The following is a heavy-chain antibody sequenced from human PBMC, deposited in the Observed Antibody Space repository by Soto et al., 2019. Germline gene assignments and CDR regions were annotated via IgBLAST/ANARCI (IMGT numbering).Heavy chain of an antibody. J-gene: IGHJ5*02. CDR2: VHYSGST. CDR1: GGSISSYY. CDR3: ARSSGNFLMGNWFDP. V-gene: IGHV4-59*01. D-gene: IGHD1-26*01. Sequence: QVQLQESGPGLVKPSETLSLTCTVSGGSISSYYWSWIRQPPGKGLEWIGYVHYSGSTNYNPSLKSGVTTLVDTSKNQFSLKLSSVTAADTAVYYCARSSGNFLMGNWFDPWGQGTLVTVSS.